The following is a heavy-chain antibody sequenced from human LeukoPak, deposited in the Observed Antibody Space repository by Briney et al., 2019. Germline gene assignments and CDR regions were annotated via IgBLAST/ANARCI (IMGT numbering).Heavy chain of an antibody. CDR1: GYTFTSYD. D-gene: IGHD6-19*01. Sequence: ASVKVSCKASGYTFTSYDINWVRQATGQGLEWMGWMNPNSGNTGYAQKFQGRVTMTRDTSISTAYMELSRLRSDDTAVYYCARDSSGQEGPDYWGQGTLVTVSS. CDR2: MNPNSGNT. CDR3: ARDSSGQEGPDY. V-gene: IGHV1-8*01. J-gene: IGHJ4*02.